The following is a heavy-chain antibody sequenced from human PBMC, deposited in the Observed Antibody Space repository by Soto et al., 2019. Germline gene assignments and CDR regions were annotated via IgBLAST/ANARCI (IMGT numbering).Heavy chain of an antibody. CDR1: GFTFRNYA. CDR2: INGGGDST. V-gene: IGHV3-23*01. J-gene: IGHJ3*01. Sequence: GGSLRLSYTASGFTFRNYAMSCVRQAPGKGLEWVSSINGGGDSTYYADSVNGRFTINRDNSKNTPYLQMNSLGAADTALYYCAKKEGSDGRYDAFDVWGRGTMVTVS. D-gene: IGHD3-16*01. CDR3: AKKEGSDGRYDAFDV.